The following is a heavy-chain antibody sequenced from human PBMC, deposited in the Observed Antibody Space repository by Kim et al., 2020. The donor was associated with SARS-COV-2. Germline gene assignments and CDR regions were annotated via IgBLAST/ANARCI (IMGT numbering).Heavy chain of an antibody. CDR1: GGSFSRYF. J-gene: IGHJ4*02. V-gene: IGHV4-4*07. CDR3: AREDVALDGGFDS. Sequence: SQTLSLTCTVSGGSFSRYFWNWVRQPAGKGLEWIWRIYASGDTNLNPSLKSRVTMSIDTFRNEISLKLNSVNAADTAVYYCAREDVALDGGFDSWGQGTLVTVSS. CDR2: IYASGDT. D-gene: IGHD3-16*01.